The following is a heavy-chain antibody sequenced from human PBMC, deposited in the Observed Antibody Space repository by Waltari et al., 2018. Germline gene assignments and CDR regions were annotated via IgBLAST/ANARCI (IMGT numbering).Heavy chain of an antibody. CDR2: ISSSGSTI. V-gene: IGHV3-48*03. CDR1: GFTFSSYE. D-gene: IGHD2-2*01. J-gene: IGHJ6*02. CDR3: ARVQRYCSSTSCYSPRYYGMDV. Sequence: EVQLVESGGGLVQPGGSLRLSCAASGFTFSSYEMNWVRQAPGKGLEWVSYISSSGSTIYDADTVKGRFTISRDNAKNSLYLQMNSLRAEDTAVYYCARVQRYCSSTSCYSPRYYGMDVWGQGTTVTVSS.